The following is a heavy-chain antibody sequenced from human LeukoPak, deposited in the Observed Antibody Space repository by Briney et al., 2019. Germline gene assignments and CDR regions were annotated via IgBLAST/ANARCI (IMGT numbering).Heavy chain of an antibody. Sequence: GGSLRLSGAASGFTFSTYAMSWVRQAPGKGLEWVSAISGSGGSTYYADSVKGRFTISRDNSKDTLYLQMNSLRAEDTAVYYCATPLLSRGPNPKNDYWGQGTLVTVSS. V-gene: IGHV3-23*01. D-gene: IGHD2/OR15-2a*01. CDR2: ISGSGGST. J-gene: IGHJ4*02. CDR3: ATPLLSRGPNPKNDY. CDR1: GFTFSTYA.